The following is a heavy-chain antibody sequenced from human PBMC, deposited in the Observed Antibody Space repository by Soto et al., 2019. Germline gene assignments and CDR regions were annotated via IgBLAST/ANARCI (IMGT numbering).Heavy chain of an antibody. V-gene: IGHV3-11*05. CDR1: GFTFSDYY. CDR2: ISSSSTYT. Sequence: GGSLRLSCEASGFTFSDYYMSWIRQAPGKGLEWVSYISSSSTYTNYADSVKGRFTISRDNANNSLYLQMNSLRAEDTAVYFCARDRRGIAAAGSHFDSWGQGTLVTVS. D-gene: IGHD6-13*01. J-gene: IGHJ4*02. CDR3: ARDRRGIAAAGSHFDS.